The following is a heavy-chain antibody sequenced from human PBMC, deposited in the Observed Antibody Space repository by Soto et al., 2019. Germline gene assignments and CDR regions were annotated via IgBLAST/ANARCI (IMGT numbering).Heavy chain of an antibody. CDR1: GGSISSYY. CDR2: IYYTGTT. J-gene: IGHJ5*02. Sequence: SETLSLTCTVSGGSISSYYWSWIRQPPGKGLEWIGYIYYTGTTNYNPSLKSRVTISVDTSKNQFSLKLSSVTTADTAVEYFTKLPWADYGGIFAPWGQGTLVPVSS. CDR3: TKLPWADYGGIFAP. V-gene: IGHV4-59*01. D-gene: IGHD4-17*01.